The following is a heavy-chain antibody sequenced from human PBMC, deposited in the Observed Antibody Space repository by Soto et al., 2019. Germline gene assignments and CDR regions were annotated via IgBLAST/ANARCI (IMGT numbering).Heavy chain of an antibody. D-gene: IGHD3-22*01. Sequence: PSETLSLTCTVSGGSISPYYWSWIRRTPGKGLEWIAYIYYSGSTNYNPSLKSRVTISVDTSKNQCSLKLSSVTAADTAVYYCARASYYSDSFGYFLDSWGQGTLVTVSS. CDR3: ARASYYSDSFGYFLDS. CDR1: GGSISPYY. CDR2: IYYSGST. J-gene: IGHJ4*02. V-gene: IGHV4-59*01.